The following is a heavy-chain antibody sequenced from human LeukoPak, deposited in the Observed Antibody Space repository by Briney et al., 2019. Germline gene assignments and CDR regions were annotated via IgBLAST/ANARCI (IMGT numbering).Heavy chain of an antibody. Sequence: GGSLRLSCAASGFTFSSYSMNWVRQAPGKGLEWVSYISSSSSTIYYADSVKGRFTISRDNAKNSLYLQMNSLRAEDTAVYYCAREAVAGSYDAFDIWGQGTMVTVSA. V-gene: IGHV3-48*01. CDR2: ISSSSSTI. CDR3: AREAVAGSYDAFDI. J-gene: IGHJ3*02. D-gene: IGHD6-19*01. CDR1: GFTFSSYS.